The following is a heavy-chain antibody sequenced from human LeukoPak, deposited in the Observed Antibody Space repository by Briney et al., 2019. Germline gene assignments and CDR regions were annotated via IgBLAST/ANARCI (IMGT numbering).Heavy chain of an antibody. CDR1: GYTFTGYY. CDR3: ARELDSSSWYGVDY. V-gene: IGHV1-2*02. D-gene: IGHD6-13*01. Sequence: ASVKVSCKASGYTFTGYYMHWVRQAPGQGLEWMGWINPNSGGTNYAQKFQGRVTMTRDTSISTAYMELSRLRSDDTAVCYCARELDSSSWYGVDYWGQGTLVTVSS. J-gene: IGHJ4*02. CDR2: INPNSGGT.